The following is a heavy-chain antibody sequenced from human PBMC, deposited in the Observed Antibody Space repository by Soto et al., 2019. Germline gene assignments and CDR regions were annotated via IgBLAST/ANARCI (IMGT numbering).Heavy chain of an antibody. CDR2: IYWDDDK. D-gene: IGHD3-10*01. V-gene: IGHV2-5*02. CDR1: GFSLTTSAVG. J-gene: IGHJ4*02. CDR3: AHNFGETFDY. Sequence: QITLKESGPTVVKPTQTLTLTCTFSGFSLTTSAVGVGWIRQPPGKALEWLALIYWDDDKRYSPSLKSRLPINKDTSKNQVVLTMTNMDPVDTATYYCAHNFGETFDYWGQGTLVTVSS.